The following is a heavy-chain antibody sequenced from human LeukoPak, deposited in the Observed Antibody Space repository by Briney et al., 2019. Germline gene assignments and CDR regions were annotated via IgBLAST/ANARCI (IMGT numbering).Heavy chain of an antibody. V-gene: IGHV1-2*02. CDR3: AKDTAMAYYFDY. CDR1: RYTFTAYY. J-gene: IGHJ4*02. CDR2: INPNSGGT. Sequence: ASVKVSCKASRYTFTAYYMHWVRQAPGQGLEWMGWINPNSGGTNYAQKFQGRVTMTRDTSISTAYMELSRLRSDDTAVYYCAKDTAMAYYFDYWGQGTLVTVSS. D-gene: IGHD5-18*01.